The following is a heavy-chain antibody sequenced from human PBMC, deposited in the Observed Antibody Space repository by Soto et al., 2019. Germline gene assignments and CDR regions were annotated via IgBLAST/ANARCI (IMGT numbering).Heavy chain of an antibody. D-gene: IGHD6-13*01. V-gene: IGHV3-43*01. Sequence: PGGSLRLSCAASGFTFDDYTMHWVRQAPGKGLEWVSLISWDGGSTYYADSVKGRFTISRDNSKNSLYLQMNSLRTEDTALYYCAKDIGYSSSRYYYYGMDVWGQGTTVTVFS. CDR1: GFTFDDYT. J-gene: IGHJ6*02. CDR3: AKDIGYSSSRYYYYGMDV. CDR2: ISWDGGST.